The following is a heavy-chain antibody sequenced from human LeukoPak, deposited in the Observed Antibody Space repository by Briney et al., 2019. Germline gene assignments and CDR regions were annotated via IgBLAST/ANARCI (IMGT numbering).Heavy chain of an antibody. Sequence: SQTLSLTCTVSGGSISSGDYYWSWIRQPPGKGLEWIGYIYYSGSTYYNPSLKSRVTISVDTSKNQFSLKLSSVTAADTAVYYCARGGLKGDWFPYEGGWFDPWGQGTLVTVSS. J-gene: IGHJ5*02. CDR2: IYYSGST. CDR3: ARGGLKGDWFPYEGGWFDP. D-gene: IGHD3/OR15-3a*01. CDR1: GGSISSGDYY. V-gene: IGHV4-30-4*01.